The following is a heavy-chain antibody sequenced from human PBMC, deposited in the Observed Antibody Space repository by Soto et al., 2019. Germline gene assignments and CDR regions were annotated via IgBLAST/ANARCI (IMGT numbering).Heavy chain of an antibody. Sequence: QVQLVESGGGVVQPGRSLRLSCAASGFTFSSYGMHWVRQAPGKGLEWVAVISYDGSNKYYADSVKGRFTISRDNSKNTVYLQMNSRRAEDTAVYYCAKMGGGRTHREIWGSYRYSDYWGQGTLVTVSS. J-gene: IGHJ4*02. CDR1: GFTFSSYG. CDR3: AKMGGGRTHREIWGSYRYSDY. V-gene: IGHV3-30*18. CDR2: ISYDGSNK. D-gene: IGHD3-16*02.